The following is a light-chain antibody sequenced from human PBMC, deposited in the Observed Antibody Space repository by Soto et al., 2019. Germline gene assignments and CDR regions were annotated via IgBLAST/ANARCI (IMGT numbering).Light chain of an antibody. CDR1: QSLTSY. J-gene: IGKJ1*01. Sequence: EIVMTQSPATLSVSPGEIATLSCRASQSLTSYLAWYQQKPDQAPRLLIYCISTRATDIPARFSGSGSGTEFTLTISTLQSEDFAGYYCRKYNNWPWTFGQGTKVDIK. V-gene: IGKV3-15*01. CDR2: CIS. CDR3: RKYNNWPWT.